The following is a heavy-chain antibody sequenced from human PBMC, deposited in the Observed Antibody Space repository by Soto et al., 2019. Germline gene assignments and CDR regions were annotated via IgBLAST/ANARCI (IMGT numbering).Heavy chain of an antibody. Sequence: QVQLQESGPGLVKPSQTLSLTCTVSGGSISSGGYYWSWIRQHPGTGLEWIGYIYYSGSTYYNPSLKSRVTTSVDTSKNQFSLKLSSVTAADTAVYYCASQRYSYALRYFDYWGQGTLVTVSS. J-gene: IGHJ4*02. CDR1: GGSISSGGYY. D-gene: IGHD5-18*01. CDR2: IYYSGST. V-gene: IGHV4-31*03. CDR3: ASQRYSYALRYFDY.